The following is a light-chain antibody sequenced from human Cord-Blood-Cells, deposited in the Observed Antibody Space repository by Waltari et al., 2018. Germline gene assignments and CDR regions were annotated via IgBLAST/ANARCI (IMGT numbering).Light chain of an antibody. J-gene: IGLJ2*01. CDR3: CSYAGSYTLV. Sequence: QSALTQPRSVSGSPGQSVTISCTGTSSDVGGYNYVSWYQQHPGKVPKLMIYDVSKRPSGVPDRFSGSKSGNTASLTISGLQAEDEADYYCCSYAGSYTLVFGGGTKLTGL. V-gene: IGLV2-11*01. CDR1: SSDVGGYNY. CDR2: DVS.